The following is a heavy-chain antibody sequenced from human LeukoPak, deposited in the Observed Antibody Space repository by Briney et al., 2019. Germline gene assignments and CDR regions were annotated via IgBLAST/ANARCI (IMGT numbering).Heavy chain of an antibody. J-gene: IGHJ5*02. Sequence: GGSLRLSCAASGFTFSSYGMHWVRQAPGKGLEWVAVISYDGSNKYYADSVKGRFTISRDNSKNTLYLQMNSLRAEDTAVYYCAKAHLRFLEWLAAGSWGQGTLVTVSS. CDR1: GFTFSSYG. V-gene: IGHV3-30*18. CDR2: ISYDGSNK. D-gene: IGHD3-3*01. CDR3: AKAHLRFLEWLAAGS.